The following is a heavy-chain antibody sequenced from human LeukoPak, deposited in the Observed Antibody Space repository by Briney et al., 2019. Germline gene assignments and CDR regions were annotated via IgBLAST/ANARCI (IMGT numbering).Heavy chain of an antibody. CDR3: AKVSLGAVLYYYYGMDV. J-gene: IGHJ6*02. Sequence: GGSLRLSCAASGFTFSSYAMSWVRQAPGKGLEWVSAISGSGGSTYYADSVKGRFTISRDNSKNTLYLQMNSLRAEDTAVYYCAKVSLGAVLYYYYGMDVWGQGTTVTVSS. V-gene: IGHV3-23*01. CDR2: ISGSGGST. CDR1: GFTFSSYA.